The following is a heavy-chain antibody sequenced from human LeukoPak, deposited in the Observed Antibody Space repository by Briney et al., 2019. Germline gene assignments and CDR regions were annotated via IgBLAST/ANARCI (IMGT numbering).Heavy chain of an antibody. CDR3: AKDGPDGYNWSADY. J-gene: IGHJ4*02. Sequence: PRGSLRLSCAASGFTFSSYGMHWVRQAPGKGLEWVAVIWYDGSNKYYADCVKGRFTLSRDISKNALYLQMNSLRAEDTAVYYCAKDGPDGYNWSADYWGQGTLVTVSS. D-gene: IGHD5-24*01. CDR2: IWYDGSNK. V-gene: IGHV3-33*06. CDR1: GFTFSSYG.